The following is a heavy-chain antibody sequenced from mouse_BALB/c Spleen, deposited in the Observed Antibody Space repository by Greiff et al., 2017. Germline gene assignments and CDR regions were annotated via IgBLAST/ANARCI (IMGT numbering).Heavy chain of an antibody. CDR1: EYEFPSHD. V-gene: IGHV5-2*01. CDR2: INSDGGST. Sequence: VQLQQSGGGLVQPGESLKLSCESNEYEFPSHDMSWVRKTPEKRLELVAAINSDGGSTYYPDTMERRFIISRDNTKKTLYLQMSSLRSEDTALYYCARHSNFSYWYFDVWGAGTTVTVSS. D-gene: IGHD2-5*01. J-gene: IGHJ1*01. CDR3: ARHSNFSYWYFDV.